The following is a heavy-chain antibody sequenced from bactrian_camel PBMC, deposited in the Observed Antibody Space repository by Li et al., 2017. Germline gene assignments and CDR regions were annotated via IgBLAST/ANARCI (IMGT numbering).Heavy chain of an antibody. Sequence: HVQLVESGGGSVQAGGSLRLSCAASGFTSTSYTMGWFRRLPGQEREGVAAIAGDGRTDYANSVKGRTTISRDGAKNVIALQMHSLKPEDTATYYCAADLVTDEPSLVEREYYYWGQGTQVTVSS. D-gene: IGHD1*01. V-gene: IGHV3S53*01. J-gene: IGHJ4*01. CDR1: GFTSTSYT. CDR3: AADLVTDEPSLVEREYYY. CDR2: IAGDGRT.